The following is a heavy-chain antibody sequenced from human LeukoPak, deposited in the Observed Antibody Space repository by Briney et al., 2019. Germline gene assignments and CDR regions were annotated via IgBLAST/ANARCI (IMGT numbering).Heavy chain of an antibody. CDR3: ARVRPPGAFDI. J-gene: IGHJ3*02. CDR1: GFTFSSYA. CDR2: ISYDGSNK. V-gene: IGHV3-30-3*01. Sequence: GGSLRLSCAASGFTFSSYAMHWVRQAPGKGLEWVAVISYDGSNKYYADSVKGRFTISRDNSKNTLYLQMNSLRAEDTAVNYCARVRPPGAFDIWGQGTMVTVSS.